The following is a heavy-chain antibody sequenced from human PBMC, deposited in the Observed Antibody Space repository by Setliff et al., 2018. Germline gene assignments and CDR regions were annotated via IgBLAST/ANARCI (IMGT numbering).Heavy chain of an antibody. D-gene: IGHD3-10*01. CDR3: ARHVGIRGRGYNYYYYYMDV. V-gene: IGHV4-39*01. J-gene: IGHJ6*03. CDR1: GGSLRDSAIF. CDR2: TYYNGET. Sequence: PSETLSLTCTVSGGSLRDSAIFWGWIRQPPGKGLEWIGSTYYNGETYYNPSRKSRVTMSVDTSRNQFSLKLSSVTAADTALYYCARHVGIRGRGYNYYYYYMDVWGKGTTVTVSS.